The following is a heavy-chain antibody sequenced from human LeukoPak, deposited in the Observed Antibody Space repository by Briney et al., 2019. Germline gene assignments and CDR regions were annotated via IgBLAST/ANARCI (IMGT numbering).Heavy chain of an antibody. CDR1: AGSISNYF. Sequence: SETLSLTCTVSAGSISNYFWSWIRHPAGRGREWIGRIYTSGTTNYSPSLKSRVTMSVDTSTNQFSLKLTSVTAADTAVYYCARENGSGSRGLDFWGQGTLVTVSS. J-gene: IGHJ4*02. CDR3: ARENGSGSRGLDF. D-gene: IGHD3-10*01. CDR2: IYTSGTT. V-gene: IGHV4-4*07.